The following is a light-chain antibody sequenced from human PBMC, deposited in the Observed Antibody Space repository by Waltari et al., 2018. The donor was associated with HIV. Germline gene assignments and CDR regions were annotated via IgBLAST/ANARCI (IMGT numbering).Light chain of an antibody. CDR1: KMGEKY. V-gene: IGLV3-1*01. J-gene: IGLJ1*01. CDR2: QDK. CDR3: QAWDRTTWV. Sequence: SFELTQPPSLSVSPGQTANISCSGEKMGEKYVSWYQQKSGQSPVVVIFQDKRRPSGISERFSGSNSGNTATLTISGTQPIDEADYYCQAWDRTTWVFGTGTKLTVL.